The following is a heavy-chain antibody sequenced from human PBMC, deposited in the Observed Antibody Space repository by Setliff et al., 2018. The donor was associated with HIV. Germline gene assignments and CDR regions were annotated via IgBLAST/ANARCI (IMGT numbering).Heavy chain of an antibody. J-gene: IGHJ4*02. CDR1: GTSFSDHY. CDR3: VRWYYCVSGACYRADY. CDR2: MNQIGTT. D-gene: IGHD2-21*02. V-gene: IGHV4-34*01. Sequence: PSETLSLTCSVYGTSFSDHYWSWVRQTPGKGLEWIGEMNQIGTTNYNPSLKSRVTMSIDTSEGQFSLKLTSVTAADTAVYYCVRWYYCVSGACYRADYWGQGTMVTVSS.